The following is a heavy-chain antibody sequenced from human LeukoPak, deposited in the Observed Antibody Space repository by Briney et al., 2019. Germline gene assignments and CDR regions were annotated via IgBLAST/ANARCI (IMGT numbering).Heavy chain of an antibody. J-gene: IGHJ4*02. CDR2: TIPIFGTA. D-gene: IGHD2-15*01. CDR3: ASGSSPPSYFDY. Sequence: ASVKVSCKASGGTFSSYAISWVRQAPGQGLEWMGRTIPIFGTANYAQKFQGRVTITTDESTSTAYMELSSLRSEDTAVYYCASGSSPPSYFDYWGQGTLVTVSS. V-gene: IGHV1-69*05. CDR1: GGTFSSYA.